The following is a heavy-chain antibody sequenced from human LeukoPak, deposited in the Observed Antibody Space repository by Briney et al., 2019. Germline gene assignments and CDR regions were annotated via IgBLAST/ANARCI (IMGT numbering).Heavy chain of an antibody. CDR1: GFTFSSYA. V-gene: IGHV3-23*01. J-gene: IGHJ5*02. D-gene: IGHD5-18*01. CDR3: ARGGYGYPNWFDP. Sequence: GGSLRLSCAASGFTFSSYAMSWVRQAPGKGLEWVSTTSSSGGRTYYADSVKGRFTISRDNAKNSLYLQMNSLRAEDTAVYYCARGGYGYPNWFDPWGQGTLVTVSS. CDR2: TSSSGGRT.